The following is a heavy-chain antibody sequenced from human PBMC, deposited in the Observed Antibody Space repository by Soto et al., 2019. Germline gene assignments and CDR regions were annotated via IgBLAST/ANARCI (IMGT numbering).Heavy chain of an antibody. CDR3: TSPYSGYDYHLPFDY. CDR1: GFTFSGSA. J-gene: IGHJ4*02. Sequence: PGGSLRRSCAASGFTFSGSAMHWVRQASGKGLEWVGRIRSKANSYATAYAASVKGRFTISRDDSKNTAYLQMNSLKTEDTAVYYCTSPYSGYDYHLPFDYWDPGTLVTVFS. CDR2: IRSKANSYAT. D-gene: IGHD5-12*01. V-gene: IGHV3-73*01.